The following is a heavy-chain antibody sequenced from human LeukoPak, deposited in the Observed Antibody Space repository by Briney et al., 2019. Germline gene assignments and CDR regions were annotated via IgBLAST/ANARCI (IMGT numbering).Heavy chain of an antibody. CDR3: ARGLGKDFWSGYPYYYYMDV. Sequence: PSETLSLTCTVSGGSISSSSYYWGWVRQPPGKGLVWIGSIFYSGNTYYNPSLKSRVTISVDTSKNQFSLKLSSVTAADTAVYYCARGLGKDFWSGYPYYYYMDVWGKGTTVTVSS. CDR1: GGSISSSSYY. J-gene: IGHJ6*03. V-gene: IGHV4-39*07. CDR2: IFYSGNT. D-gene: IGHD3-3*01.